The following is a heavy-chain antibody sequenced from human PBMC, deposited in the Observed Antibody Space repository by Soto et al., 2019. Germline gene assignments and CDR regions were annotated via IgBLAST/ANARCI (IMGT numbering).Heavy chain of an antibody. CDR3: ARVESSGYSSSWYSFDS. J-gene: IGHJ4*02. V-gene: IGHV1-18*04. D-gene: IGHD6-13*01. Sequence: GASVKVSCKASGYTFTSYGISWVRQAPGQGLAWMGWISAYNGNTNYAQKLQGRVTMTTDTSTSTAYMELRSLRSDDTAVYYCARVESSGYSSSWYSFDSWGQGTVVAVS. CDR2: ISAYNGNT. CDR1: GYTFTSYG.